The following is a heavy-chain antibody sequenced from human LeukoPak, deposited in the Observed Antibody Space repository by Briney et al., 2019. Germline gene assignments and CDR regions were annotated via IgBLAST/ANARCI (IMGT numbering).Heavy chain of an antibody. CDR3: ARDGYNRIDY. D-gene: IGHD5-24*01. Sequence: SETLSLTCTVSGGSISSGDYYWSLIRPPPGKGLEWIGYIYYSGSTYYNPSLKSRVTISVDTSNDQFSLKLSTVTAVDTAVYYCARDGYNRIDYWGQGTLVTVSS. V-gene: IGHV4-30-4*08. CDR2: IYYSGST. CDR1: GGSISSGDYY. J-gene: IGHJ4*02.